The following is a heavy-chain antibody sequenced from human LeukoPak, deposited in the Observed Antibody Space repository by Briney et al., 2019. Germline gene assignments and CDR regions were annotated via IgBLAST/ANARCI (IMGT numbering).Heavy chain of an antibody. CDR2: INPTGSST. Sequence: GASVKVSCKASGYTFTGYYMHWARQAPGQGLEWMGLINPTGSSTGYAQKFQGRVTMTRDMSTSTDYMELSSLRSEDTAIYYCARDNSVGDNAWWFDPWGQGTLVTVSS. J-gene: IGHJ5*02. V-gene: IGHV1-46*01. CDR1: GYTFTGYY. D-gene: IGHD1-26*01. CDR3: ARDNSVGDNAWWFDP.